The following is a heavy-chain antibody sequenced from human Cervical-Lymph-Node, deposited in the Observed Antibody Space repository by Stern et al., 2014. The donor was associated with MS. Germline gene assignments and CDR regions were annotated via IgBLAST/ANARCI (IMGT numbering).Heavy chain of an antibody. J-gene: IGHJ6*02. V-gene: IGHV3-72*01. CDR3: ARGYHSCDV. Sequence: VQLVASGGGLVQPGGSLRLSCAASGFTSSDNYMDWVRPAPGTVLEWVGRTRNKANGYTTVYAASVAGRFAISRDDSENSVYLQMNSLKIEDTAVYYCARGYHSCDVWGQGTTVTVSS. CDR1: GFTSSDNY. CDR2: TRNKANGYTT. D-gene: IGHD1-26*01.